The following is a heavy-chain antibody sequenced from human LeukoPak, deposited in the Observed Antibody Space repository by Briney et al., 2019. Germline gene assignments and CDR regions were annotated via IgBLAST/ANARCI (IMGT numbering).Heavy chain of an antibody. Sequence: GRSLRLSCAASGFTFDDYAMHWVRQAPGKGLEWVSGISWNSGSIGYADSVKGRFTISRDNAKNSLDLQMNSLRADDTAVYYCARGYYDPTDYYYGMDVWGQGTTVTVSS. J-gene: IGHJ6*02. CDR3: ARGYYDPTDYYYGMDV. CDR2: ISWNSGSI. V-gene: IGHV3-9*01. D-gene: IGHD3-22*01. CDR1: GFTFDDYA.